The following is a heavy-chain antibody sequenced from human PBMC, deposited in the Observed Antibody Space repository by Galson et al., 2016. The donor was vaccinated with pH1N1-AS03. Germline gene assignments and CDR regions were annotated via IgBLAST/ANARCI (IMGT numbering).Heavy chain of an antibody. Sequence: SLRLSCAASGFTLSGYGMHWVRQAPGKGPEWVAFIQYDESYRHYADSVKGRFSISRDISKNTLYLQMNSLRVEDTAMFYCVKESPKEAGDYWGRGVMVTVSS. CDR1: GFTLSGYG. J-gene: IGHJ4*02. V-gene: IGHV3-30*02. CDR2: IQYDESYR. CDR3: VKESPKEAGDY.